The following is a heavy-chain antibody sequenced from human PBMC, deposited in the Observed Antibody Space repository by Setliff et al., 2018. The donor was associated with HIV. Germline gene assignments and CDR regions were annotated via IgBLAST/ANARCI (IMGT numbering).Heavy chain of an antibody. J-gene: IGHJ5*01. CDR3: AKGGTNDYDYINWFDS. D-gene: IGHD5-12*01. Sequence: GGSLRLSCAASGFTFNNYAMNWVRQPPGKGLEWVSVISDSGGGTNYANSVKGRFTIFRDNSKNMLYLQMSGLRAEDTAVYYCAKGGTNDYDYINWFDSWGQGTPVTVSS. CDR1: GFTFNNYA. V-gene: IGHV3-23*01. CDR2: ISDSGGGT.